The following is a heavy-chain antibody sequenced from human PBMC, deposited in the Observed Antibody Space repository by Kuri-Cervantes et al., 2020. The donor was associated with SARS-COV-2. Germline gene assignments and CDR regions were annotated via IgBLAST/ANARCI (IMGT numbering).Heavy chain of an antibody. V-gene: IGHV3-30*02. J-gene: IGHJ4*02. CDR2: VRSDGSNK. Sequence: GESLKISCAASGFIFSSYGMHWVRQAPGKGLDWVAFVRSDGSNKHYTDSVKGRFTISRDNSKNTLYLQMNSLRPEDTAVYYCAKDDGGSFGLFDNWGQGILVTVSS. D-gene: IGHD1-26*01. CDR1: GFIFSSYG. CDR3: AKDDGGSFGLFDN.